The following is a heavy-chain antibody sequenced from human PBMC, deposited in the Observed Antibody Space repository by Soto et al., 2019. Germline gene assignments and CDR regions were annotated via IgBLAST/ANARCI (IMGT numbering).Heavy chain of an antibody. D-gene: IGHD1-1*01. CDR2: IYATGTT. CDR1: GASISGFY. Sequence: SETLSLTCTLSGASISGFYWSCIRKSSGKGLDWIGRIYATGTTDYNPSLKSRVMMSVDTSKKQFSLKLRSVTAADTAVYYCVRDGTKTLRDWFDPWGQGISVTVSS. CDR3: VRDGTKTLRDWFDP. J-gene: IGHJ5*02. V-gene: IGHV4-4*07.